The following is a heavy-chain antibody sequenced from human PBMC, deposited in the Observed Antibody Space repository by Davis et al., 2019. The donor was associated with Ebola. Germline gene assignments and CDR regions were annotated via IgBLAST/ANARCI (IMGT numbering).Heavy chain of an antibody. V-gene: IGHV4-4*02. CDR3: ARDNNFWSGYYTPNYYYGMDV. J-gene: IGHJ6*02. D-gene: IGHD3-3*01. CDR1: GGSISSSNW. Sequence: SETLSLTCAVSGGSISSSNWWSWVRQPPGKGLEWIGEIYHSGSTNYNPSLKSRVTISVDKSKNQFSLKLSSVTAADTAVYYCARDNNFWSGYYTPNYYYGMDVWGQGTTVTVSS. CDR2: IYHSGST.